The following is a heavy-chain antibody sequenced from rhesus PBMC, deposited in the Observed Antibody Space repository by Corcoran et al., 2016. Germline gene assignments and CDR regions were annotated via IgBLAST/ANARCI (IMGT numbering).Heavy chain of an antibody. CDR2: INTDTGNP. CDR3: ARKGYSGGWKIDY. D-gene: IGHD6-37*01. J-gene: IGHJ4*01. V-gene: IGHV7-114*01. CDR1: GYPFTSYG. Sequence: QVQLVQSGAEVKQPGASVKVSCKASGYPFTSYGMKWVRQAHGQRLEWMGWINTDTGNPTYAQGFKERFTFSMDTSISTAYLQISSLKAEDTAVYYCARKGYSGGWKIDYWGQGVLVTVSS.